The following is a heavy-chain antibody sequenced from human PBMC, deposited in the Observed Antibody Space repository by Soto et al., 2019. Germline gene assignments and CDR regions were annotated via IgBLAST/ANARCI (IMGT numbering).Heavy chain of an antibody. D-gene: IGHD6-13*01. CDR3: ARFEQLVLH. J-gene: IGHJ1*01. CDR2: FIPIFGTL. Sequence: QVQLVQSGAEVKNPGSSVKVCCKASGGTFSNFAISWVRQAAGQGLEWMGGFIPIFGTLNYAQRFQGRLTISADESTSTAYMELSRLRSDDTAVYYCARFEQLVLHWGHGTRLTVSS. CDR1: GGTFSNFA. V-gene: IGHV1-69*01.